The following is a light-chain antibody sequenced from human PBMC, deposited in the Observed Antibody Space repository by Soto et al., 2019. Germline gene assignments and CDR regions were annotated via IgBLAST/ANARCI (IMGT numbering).Light chain of an antibody. J-gene: IGKJ2*01. CDR1: QSVLYSSNNKNY. Sequence: DIVMTQSPDSLAVSLGERATINCKSSQSVLYSSNNKNYLGWYQQKPGQSPNLLIYWASTRESGVPDRFSGSGSGTAFTLTISSLQAEDVAVYYCQQYYSIPYTFGQGTKLEIK. CDR3: QQYYSIPYT. CDR2: WAS. V-gene: IGKV4-1*01.